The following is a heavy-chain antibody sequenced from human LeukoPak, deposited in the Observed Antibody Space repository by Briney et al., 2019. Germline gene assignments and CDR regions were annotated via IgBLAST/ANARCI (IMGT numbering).Heavy chain of an antibody. Sequence: SETLSLTCTVSGGSISSFYWSWIRQPPGKGLEGIGYIYYSGSTNCNPSLRSRVTISVDTSQNQFSLKLSSVTAADTAVYYCARLRDLYSFFDYWGQGTLVTVSS. CDR3: ARLRDLYSFFDY. CDR2: IYYSGST. J-gene: IGHJ4*02. V-gene: IGHV4-59*08. D-gene: IGHD5-18*01. CDR1: GGSISSFY.